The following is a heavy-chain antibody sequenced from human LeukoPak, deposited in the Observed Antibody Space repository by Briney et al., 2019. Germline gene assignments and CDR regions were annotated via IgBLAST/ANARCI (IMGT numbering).Heavy chain of an antibody. CDR1: GYTFTNYD. CDR2: MNPNSGNT. V-gene: IGHV1-8*01. J-gene: IGHJ6*02. Sequence: ASVKVSCKASGYTFTNYDINWVRQAPGQGREWMGWMNPNSGNTGYAQKFQDRVTMTRNTSISTAYMELTRLTSEDTAVYYCARGDSGYFFYYGLDVWGQGTTVTVSS. D-gene: IGHD3-10*01. CDR3: ARGDSGYFFYYGLDV.